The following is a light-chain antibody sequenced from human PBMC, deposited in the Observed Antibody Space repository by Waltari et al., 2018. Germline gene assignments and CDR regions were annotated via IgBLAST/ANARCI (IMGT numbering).Light chain of an antibody. Sequence: QPVLTQSSSASASLGSSVKLTCTLSSGHSSYIIAWHQQQPGKAPRYLMKLEGSGSYNKGSGGPDRFSGSSSGADRYLTISNLQSEDEADYYWETWDSNTWVFGGGTKLTVL. CDR3: ETWDSNTWV. CDR1: SGHSSYI. CDR2: LEGSGSY. V-gene: IGLV4-60*03. J-gene: IGLJ3*02.